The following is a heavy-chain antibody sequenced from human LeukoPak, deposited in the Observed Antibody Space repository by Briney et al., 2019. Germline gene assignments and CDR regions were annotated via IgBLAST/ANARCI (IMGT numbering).Heavy chain of an antibody. D-gene: IGHD3-10*01. J-gene: IGHJ6*02. CDR3: ARDRGVTTNSPRYCYYYGMDV. CDR1: GGSISSGGYY. V-gene: IGHV4-31*03. CDR2: IYYSGST. Sequence: SQTLSLTCTVSGGSISSGGYYWSWIRQHPGKGLEWIGYIYYSGSTYYNPSLKSRVTISVDTSKNQFSLKLSSVTAADTAVYYCARDRGVTTNSPRYCYYYGMDVWGQGTTVTVSS.